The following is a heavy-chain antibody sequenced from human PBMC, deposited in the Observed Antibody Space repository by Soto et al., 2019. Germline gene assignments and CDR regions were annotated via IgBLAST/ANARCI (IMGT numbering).Heavy chain of an antibody. J-gene: IGHJ6*03. V-gene: IGHV1-46*01. Sequence: ASVKVSCKASGYTFTSYYMHWVRQAPGQGLEWMGIINPSGGSTSYAQKFQGRVTMTTDTSTSTVYMELSSLRSEDTAVYYCARGLRFGEFYYYYYYMDVWGKGTTVTVSS. CDR3: ARGLRFGEFYYYYYYMDV. D-gene: IGHD3-10*01. CDR2: INPSGGST. CDR1: GYTFTSYY.